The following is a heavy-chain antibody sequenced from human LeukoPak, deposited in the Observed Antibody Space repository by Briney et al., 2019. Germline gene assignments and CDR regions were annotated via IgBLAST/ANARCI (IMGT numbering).Heavy chain of an antibody. CDR1: GYSFTSYW. Sequence: GESLKISCKGSGYSFTSYWIGWVRQMPGKGLEWMGIIYPGDSDTRYSPSFQGQVTISADKSISTAYLQWSSLKASDTAMYYCARFMVRGVIITPFDHWGQGTLVTVSS. V-gene: IGHV5-51*01. J-gene: IGHJ4*02. CDR3: ARFMVRGVIITPFDH. CDR2: IYPGDSDT. D-gene: IGHD3-10*01.